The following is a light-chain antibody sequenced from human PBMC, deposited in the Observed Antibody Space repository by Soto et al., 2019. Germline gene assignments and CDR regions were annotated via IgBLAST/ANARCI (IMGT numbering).Light chain of an antibody. CDR1: SSNIGAGYD. J-gene: IGLJ3*02. CDR2: GNX. CDR3: QSYDSSLSGWV. V-gene: IGLV1-40*01. Sequence: QSVLTQPPSVSGAPGQRVTISCTGSSSNIGAGYDVHWYQQLPGTAPKLLIYGNXNXXXXVXDXXXGSKSATSDSLAITGLQAEDEADYCQSYDSSLSGWVFGGGTKLTVL.